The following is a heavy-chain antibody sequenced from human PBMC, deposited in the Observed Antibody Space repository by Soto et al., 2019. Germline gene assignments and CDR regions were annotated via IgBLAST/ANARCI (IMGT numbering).Heavy chain of an antibody. J-gene: IGHJ4*02. Sequence: QGQLVQSGAEVKKPGVLVKVSCKASGYTFHMFGSTWVRQAPGQGLEWVGWISAYDGNTAYGTNFQVRVSLSTDTTSRTSYIELRSLTSDDTAVYFCARTRRLYLSADHGDYVASMEDYWGPGTLRSVAS. CDR3: ARTRRLYLSADHGDYVASMEDY. CDR2: ISAYDGNT. D-gene: IGHD4-17*01. V-gene: IGHV1-18*01. CDR1: GYTFHMFG.